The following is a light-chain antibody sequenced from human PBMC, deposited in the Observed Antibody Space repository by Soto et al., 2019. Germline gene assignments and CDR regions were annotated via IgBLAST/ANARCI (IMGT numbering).Light chain of an antibody. CDR3: QSYDSSLSGGV. V-gene: IGLV1-40*01. CDR2: GNS. Sequence: QTVVTQPPSVSGAPGQRVTISCTGSSSNIGAGYDVHWYQQLPGTAPKLLIYGNSNRPSGVPDRFSGSKSGTSASLAITGPRAEDEADYYCQSYDSSLSGGVFGGGTKLTVL. CDR1: SSNIGAGYD. J-gene: IGLJ3*02.